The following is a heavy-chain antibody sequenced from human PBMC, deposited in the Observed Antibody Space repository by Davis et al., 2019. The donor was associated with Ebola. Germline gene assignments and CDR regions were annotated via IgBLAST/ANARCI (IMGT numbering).Heavy chain of an antibody. CDR1: GFTFSAYW. J-gene: IGHJ4*02. CDR2: IESDGRST. V-gene: IGHV3-74*01. CDR3: ARDSIATTGDFDF. Sequence: HTGGSLRLSCAASGFTFSAYWMHWVRQAPGKGLVWVSRIESDGRSTTYADSVKGRFTISRDNAKNTLYLQMNSLRAEDTAVYYCARDSIATTGDFDFWGQGTLVTVSS. D-gene: IGHD6-13*01.